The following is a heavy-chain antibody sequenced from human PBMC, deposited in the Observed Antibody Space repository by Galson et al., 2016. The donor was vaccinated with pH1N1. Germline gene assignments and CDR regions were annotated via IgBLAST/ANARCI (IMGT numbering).Heavy chain of an antibody. J-gene: IGHJ5*02. CDR1: GGSISSRNW. D-gene: IGHD4-23*01. CDR3: ARDGGDYGGAGQYKYFDT. Sequence: LSLTCAVSGGSISSRNWWSWVRQLPGQGLEWIGEIYHIGGTNYNPSLKSRVTTSLDKPKNHLSLNLASVTAADTAVYSWARDGGDYGGAGQYKYFDTWGQGTLVTVSS. V-gene: IGHV4-4*01. CDR2: IYHIGGT.